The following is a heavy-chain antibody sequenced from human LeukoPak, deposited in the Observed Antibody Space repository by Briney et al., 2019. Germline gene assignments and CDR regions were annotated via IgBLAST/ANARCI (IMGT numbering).Heavy chain of an antibody. CDR1: GYTLTSYY. D-gene: IGHD2-2*02. CDR3: ASTLVVPAAIGWYFDL. CDR2: INPNSGGT. J-gene: IGHJ2*01. V-gene: IGHV1-2*02. Sequence: ASVKVSCKASGYTLTSYYMHWVRQAPGQGLEWMGWINPNSGGTNYAQKFQGRVTMTRDTSISTAYMELSRLRSDDTAVYYCASTLVVPAAIGWYFDLWGRGTLVTVSS.